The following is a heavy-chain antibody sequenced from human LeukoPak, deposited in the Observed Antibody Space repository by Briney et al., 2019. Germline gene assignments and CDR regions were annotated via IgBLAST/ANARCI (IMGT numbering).Heavy chain of an antibody. D-gene: IGHD3-22*01. J-gene: IGHJ4*02. V-gene: IGHV3-23*01. CDR2: ISGSGGST. Sequence: GGSLRLSCAASGFTFISYAMSWVRQAPGMGLAWVSAISGSGGSTYYADSVKGRFTISRDTSKNTLYPQMNSLRAEDTAVYYCARGRYYDNSVYYYFDYWGQGTLVTVSS. CDR3: ARGRYYDNSVYYYFDY. CDR1: GFTFISYA.